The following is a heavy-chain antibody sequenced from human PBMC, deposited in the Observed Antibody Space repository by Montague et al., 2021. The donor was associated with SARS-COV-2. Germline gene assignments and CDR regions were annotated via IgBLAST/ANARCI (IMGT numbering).Heavy chain of an antibody. J-gene: IGHJ5*02. Sequence: SETLSLTCSVSGGSISSYYWSWIRQSPGKGLEWIGYIFHSGITDYNPSLKSRVTISVDMSKNQFSLQLNSVTAADSAVHYCARTEYNWNDWFDPWVQGTLVTVTS. CDR2: IFHSGIT. CDR1: GGSISSYY. D-gene: IGHD1-20*01. V-gene: IGHV4-59*13. CDR3: ARTEYNWNDWFDP.